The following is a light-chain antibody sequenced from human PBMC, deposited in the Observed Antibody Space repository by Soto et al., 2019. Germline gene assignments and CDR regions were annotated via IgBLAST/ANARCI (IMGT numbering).Light chain of an antibody. CDR1: QSISSY. J-gene: IGKJ2*01. CDR2: AAS. CDR3: QQSYSTSST. V-gene: IGKV1-39*01. Sequence: DIQMTQSPSSLSASVGDRDTITCRASQSISSYLNWYQQKPGKAPKLLIYAASSLQSGVPSRFSGSGSGTDFTLTISSLQPEDFATYYCQQSYSTSSTFGQGTKLEIK.